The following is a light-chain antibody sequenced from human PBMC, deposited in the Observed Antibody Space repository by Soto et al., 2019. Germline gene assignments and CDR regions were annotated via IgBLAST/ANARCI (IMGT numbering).Light chain of an antibody. V-gene: IGKV1-5*01. CDR1: QSISTY. CDR3: QQYNSYSIT. Sequence: DIQITQSPSSVSASVGDRVTITCQASQSISTYLNWYQQKPGKAPKLLIYDASSLESGVPSRFSGSGSGTEFTLTISSLQPDDFATYYCQQYNSYSITFGQGTRLEIK. CDR2: DAS. J-gene: IGKJ5*01.